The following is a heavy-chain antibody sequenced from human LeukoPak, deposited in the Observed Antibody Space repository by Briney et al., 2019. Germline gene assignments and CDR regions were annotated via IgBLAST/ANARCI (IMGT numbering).Heavy chain of an antibody. CDR3: ARGRGYNWNYYLADY. J-gene: IGHJ4*02. Sequence: ASVKVSCKASGYTFTSYYMYWVRQAPGQGLEWMGIVTPGGGSTTYAQRFQGRVTMTRDTSTRTVYMELSSLRSEDTAVYYCARGRGYNWNYYLADYWGQGTLVTVSS. CDR2: VTPGGGST. CDR1: GYTFTSYY. V-gene: IGHV1-46*01. D-gene: IGHD1-7*01.